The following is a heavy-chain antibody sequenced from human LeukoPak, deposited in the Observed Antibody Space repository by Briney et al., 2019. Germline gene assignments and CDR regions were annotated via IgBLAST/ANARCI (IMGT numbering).Heavy chain of an antibody. D-gene: IGHD3-3*02. Sequence: GGSLRLSCAASGFTFSSYGMHWVRQAPGKGLEWVSIIYSGGTTYYADSVKGRFTISRDTSKNTLSLQMNSLRAEDTAVYFCARVGDHFHWNLDLWGRGTLVTVSS. J-gene: IGHJ2*01. CDR2: IYSGGTT. V-gene: IGHV3-53*01. CDR3: ARVGDHFHWNLDL. CDR1: GFTFSSYG.